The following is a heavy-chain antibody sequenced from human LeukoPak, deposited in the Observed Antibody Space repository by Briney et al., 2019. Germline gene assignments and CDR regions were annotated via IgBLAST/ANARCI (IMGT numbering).Heavy chain of an antibody. CDR2: IIPIFGTA. D-gene: IGHD2-21*02. V-gene: IGHV1-69*13. CDR3: ARDPEPPPYCGGDCYNENGMDV. Sequence: ASVNVSFTASGGIFSIYVISWVRQAPGQGLEWMGGIIPIFGTANYAQKFQGRDTITADESTSTAYMELSSLRSEDTAVYYCARDPEPPPYCGGDCYNENGMDVWGQGTTVTVSS. J-gene: IGHJ6*02. CDR1: GGIFSIYV.